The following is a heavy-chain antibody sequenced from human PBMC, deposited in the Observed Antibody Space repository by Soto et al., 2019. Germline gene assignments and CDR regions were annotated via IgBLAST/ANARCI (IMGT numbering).Heavy chain of an antibody. CDR1: GGTFSSYA. CDR3: ARLYDSSGYFFDY. V-gene: IGHV1-69*06. D-gene: IGHD3-22*01. J-gene: IGHJ4*02. Sequence: ASVKVSCKASGGTFSSYAISWVRQAPGQGLEXMGXXIXXFXTXXXAXXFQGRVTITADKSTSTAYMEPSSLRSEDTAVYYCARLYDSSGYFFDYWGQGTLVTASS. CDR2: XIXXFXTX.